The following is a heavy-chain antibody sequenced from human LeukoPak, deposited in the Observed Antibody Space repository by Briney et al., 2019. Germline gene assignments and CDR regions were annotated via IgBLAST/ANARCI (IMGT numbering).Heavy chain of an antibody. Sequence: ASVKVSCKASGYTFTSYGISWVRQAPGQGHEWMGWISAYNGNTNYAQKLQGRVTMTTDTSTSTAYMELRSLRSDDTAVYYCARTGEPAAFPDYFDYWGQGTLVTVSS. CDR2: ISAYNGNT. J-gene: IGHJ4*02. D-gene: IGHD2-2*01. V-gene: IGHV1-18*01. CDR1: GYTFTSYG. CDR3: ARTGEPAAFPDYFDY.